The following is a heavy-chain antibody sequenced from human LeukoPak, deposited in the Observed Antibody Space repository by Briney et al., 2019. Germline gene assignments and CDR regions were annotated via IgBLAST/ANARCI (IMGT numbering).Heavy chain of an antibody. Sequence: SETLSLTCTVSGASISSYYWSWIRQPPGKTLEWIGDIYYSGSTNYNPSLKSRVTISVDTSKNQFSLKLSSVTAADTAVYYCARGGGQWLVRHYFDYWGQGTLVTVSS. CDR1: GASISSYY. V-gene: IGHV4-59*12. J-gene: IGHJ4*02. D-gene: IGHD6-19*01. CDR3: ARGGGQWLVRHYFDY. CDR2: IYYSGST.